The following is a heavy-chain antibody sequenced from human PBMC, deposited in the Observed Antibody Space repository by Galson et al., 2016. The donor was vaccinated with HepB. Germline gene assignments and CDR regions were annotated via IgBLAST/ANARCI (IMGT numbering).Heavy chain of an antibody. Sequence: SLRLSCAASGFTFSDYYMSWIRQAPGKGLAWVSYISNSCITINYADSVRGRFTMSRDNAKNSLYLKMHSLIAEDTAVYYCARVSEGGYYYDSSGYFPDYWGQGNLVTVSS. CDR1: GFTFSDYY. CDR2: ISNSCITI. D-gene: IGHD3-22*01. CDR3: ARVSEGGYYYDSSGYFPDY. V-gene: IGHV3-11*01. J-gene: IGHJ4*02.